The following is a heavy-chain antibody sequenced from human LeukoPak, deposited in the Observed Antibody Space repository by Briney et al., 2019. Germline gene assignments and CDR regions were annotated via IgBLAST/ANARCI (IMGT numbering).Heavy chain of an antibody. D-gene: IGHD3-22*01. CDR1: VYTLTELS. CDR2: FDPEDGET. CDR3: ATALSITMIRVHYMDV. V-gene: IGHV1-24*01. J-gene: IGHJ6*03. Sequence: ASVTVSCKVSVYTLTELSMHWVRQAPGKGREWMGGFDPEDGETIYAQKFQGRVTMTEDTSTDTAYMELSSLRSEDTAVYYCATALSITMIRVHYMDVWGKGTTVTVSS.